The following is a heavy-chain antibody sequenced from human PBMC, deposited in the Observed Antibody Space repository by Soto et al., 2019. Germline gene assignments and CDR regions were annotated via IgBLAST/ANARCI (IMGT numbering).Heavy chain of an antibody. V-gene: IGHV1-2*02. Sequence: ASVKVSCKASGYTFIDYYIHWVRQAPGQGLEWMGWINPNSGGTKYAPKFQGGVTMTRDTSITTAYMELSRLRSGDTAVYYCAREPATAKPEGVDFWGKGTLVTVSS. CDR2: INPNSGGT. J-gene: IGHJ4*02. D-gene: IGHD3-16*01. CDR1: GYTFIDYY. CDR3: AREPATAKPEGVDF.